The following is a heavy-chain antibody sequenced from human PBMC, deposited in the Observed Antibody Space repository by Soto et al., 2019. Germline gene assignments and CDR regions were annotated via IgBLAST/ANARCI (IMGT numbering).Heavy chain of an antibody. J-gene: IGHJ5*02. V-gene: IGHV3-73*02. CDR2: IRSKGHNYAT. Sequence: EVQLVESGGGLVQPGGSLKLSCAASGFAFSGSAMYWVRQASGKGPEWVGRIRSKGHNYATAYAASVKGRFTISRDDSKNRAYLQMNSLQTEDTAVYYCTRDLFSYDYSGILWFDPWGQGTLVTVSS. CDR3: TRDLFSYDYSGILWFDP. D-gene: IGHD3-16*01. CDR1: GFAFSGSA.